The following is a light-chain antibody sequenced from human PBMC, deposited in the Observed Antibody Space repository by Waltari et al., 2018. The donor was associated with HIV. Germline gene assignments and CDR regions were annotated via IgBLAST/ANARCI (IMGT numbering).Light chain of an antibody. CDR3: LQYDNLPYT. CDR1: QNIKGN. V-gene: IGKV1-33*01. Sequence: DIQLTQSPSSLPASVGDRATITCQATQNIKGNLNWFQQKSGRAPKLLIYAGANVETGVPPRFSGGGSSTDYTLTISNLQPDDTGTYYCLQYDNLPYTFGQGTTLEI. J-gene: IGKJ2*01. CDR2: AGA.